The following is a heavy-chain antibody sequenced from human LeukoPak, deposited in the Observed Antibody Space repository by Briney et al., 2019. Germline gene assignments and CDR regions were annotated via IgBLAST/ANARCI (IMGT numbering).Heavy chain of an antibody. CDR3: ARETGYRSSAGAFDI. J-gene: IGHJ3*02. V-gene: IGHV3-21*01. Sequence: GGSLRLSCAASGFTFSSYSMNWVRQAPGKGLEWVSSISSSSYIYYADSVKGRFTISRDNAKNSLYLQMNSLRAEDTAVYYCARETGYRSSAGAFDIWGQGTMVTVSS. CDR2: ISSSSYI. CDR1: GFTFSSYS. D-gene: IGHD6-6*01.